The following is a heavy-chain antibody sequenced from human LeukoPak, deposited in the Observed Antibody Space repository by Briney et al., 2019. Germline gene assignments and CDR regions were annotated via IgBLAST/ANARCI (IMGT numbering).Heavy chain of an antibody. D-gene: IGHD5-24*01. CDR3: ARDGGWLQYIDY. Sequence: GGSLRLSCAVSGFTFSSYEMNWVRQAPGKGLEWVSYIRSSGSTAYYADSVKGRFTISRDNAKNSLYLQMNSLRAEDTAVYYCARDGGWLQYIDYWGQGTLVTVSS. CDR1: GFTFSSYE. J-gene: IGHJ4*02. CDR2: IRSSGSTA. V-gene: IGHV3-48*03.